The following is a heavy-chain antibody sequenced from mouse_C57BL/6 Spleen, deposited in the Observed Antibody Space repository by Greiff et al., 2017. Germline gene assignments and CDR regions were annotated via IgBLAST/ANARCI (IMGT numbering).Heavy chain of an antibody. CDR3: ATVYYYGSSSRYFDV. J-gene: IGHJ1*03. Sequence: QVQLQQPGAELVKPGASVTLSCKASGYTFTSYWMQWVKQRPGQGLEWIGEIDPSDSYTNYNQKFKGKATLTVDTSSSTAYMQLSSLTSEDSAVYYCATVYYYGSSSRYFDVWGTGTTVTVSS. CDR2: IDPSDSYT. V-gene: IGHV1-50*01. D-gene: IGHD1-1*01. CDR1: GYTFTSYW.